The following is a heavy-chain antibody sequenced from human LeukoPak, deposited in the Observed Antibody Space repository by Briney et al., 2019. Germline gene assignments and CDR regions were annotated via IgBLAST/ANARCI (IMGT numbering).Heavy chain of an antibody. CDR1: GFTFSSYS. Sequence: HPGGSLRLSCAASGFTFSSYSMNWVRRAPGKGLGWVSYISSSISTIYYADSVKGRFTISRDNAKNSLYLQMNSLRAEDTAVYYCARKGSYYYDSSGYYYDAFDYWGQGTLVTVSS. CDR2: ISSSISTI. V-gene: IGHV3-48*04. CDR3: ARKGSYYYDSSGYYYDAFDY. D-gene: IGHD3-22*01. J-gene: IGHJ4*02.